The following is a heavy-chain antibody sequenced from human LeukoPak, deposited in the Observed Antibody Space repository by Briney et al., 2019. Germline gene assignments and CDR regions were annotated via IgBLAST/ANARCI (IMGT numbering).Heavy chain of an antibody. Sequence: ASVKVSCKASGYTFTSYGISWVRQAPGQGLEWMGWISAYNGNTNYAQKLQGRVTMTTDTSTSTAYMELRSLRSDDTAVYYCARGHTYYYDSSGYYASEGAAFDIWGQGTMVTVSS. CDR3: ARGHTYYYDSSGYYASEGAAFDI. V-gene: IGHV1-18*01. CDR1: GYTFTSYG. CDR2: ISAYNGNT. J-gene: IGHJ3*02. D-gene: IGHD3-22*01.